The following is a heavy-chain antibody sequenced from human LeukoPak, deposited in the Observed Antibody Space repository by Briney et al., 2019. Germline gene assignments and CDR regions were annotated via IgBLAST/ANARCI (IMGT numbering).Heavy chain of an antibody. Sequence: GGSLRFSCAASGFTFTTYWMSGVRQAPGKGLEWVSAISGSGGSTYSADSVKGRFTISRDNSKNTLYLQMNSLRAEDTAVYYCAKDSSGSYYGVKDYFDYWGQGTLVTVSS. J-gene: IGHJ4*02. V-gene: IGHV3-23*01. CDR2: ISGSGGST. CDR1: GFTFTTYW. D-gene: IGHD1-26*01. CDR3: AKDSSGSYYGVKDYFDY.